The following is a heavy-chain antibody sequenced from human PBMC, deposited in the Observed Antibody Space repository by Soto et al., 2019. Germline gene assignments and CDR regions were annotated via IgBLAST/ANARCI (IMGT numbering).Heavy chain of an antibody. V-gene: IGHV3-23*01. CDR3: AIDRSYFDSSGSYSTTY. Sequence: EVQLLESGGGFVQPGGSLRLSCAASGFTFSSYAMNWVRQAPGKGLEWVSAISGSAATTHFADSVKGRFTNSRDNSKNTLYMQMNSLRAEDTAVYYCAIDRSYFDSSGSYSTTYWGKGILVSVSS. J-gene: IGHJ4*02. CDR2: ISGSAATT. CDR1: GFTFSSYA. D-gene: IGHD3-22*01.